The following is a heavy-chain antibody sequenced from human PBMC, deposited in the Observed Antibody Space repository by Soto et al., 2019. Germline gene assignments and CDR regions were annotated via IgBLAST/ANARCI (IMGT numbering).Heavy chain of an antibody. J-gene: IGHJ6*03. Sequence: SETLSLTCTVSGDSISTSSSYYWGWIRQPPGKGLEWIANMYYSGSTYYNPSLKSRVTISLETSKNQFSLKLSSVTAADTAVYYCARIKIVGILTYYMDVWGKGTTDTVSS. CDR1: GDSISTSSSYY. CDR3: ARIKIVGILTYYMDV. V-gene: IGHV4-39*01. CDR2: MYYSGST. D-gene: IGHD3-3*01.